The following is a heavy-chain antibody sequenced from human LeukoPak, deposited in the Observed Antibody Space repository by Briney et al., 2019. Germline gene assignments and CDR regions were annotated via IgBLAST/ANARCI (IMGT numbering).Heavy chain of an antibody. J-gene: IGHJ3*02. CDR1: GYSISSGYY. Sequence: SETLSLTCTVSGYSISSGYYWGWIRPPPGKGLEWIGSIYHSGSTYYNPSLKSRVTISVDTSKNQFSLKLSSVTAADTAVYYCARLNVAFDIWGQGTMVTVSS. D-gene: IGHD1-1*01. CDR2: IYHSGST. CDR3: ARLNVAFDI. V-gene: IGHV4-38-2*02.